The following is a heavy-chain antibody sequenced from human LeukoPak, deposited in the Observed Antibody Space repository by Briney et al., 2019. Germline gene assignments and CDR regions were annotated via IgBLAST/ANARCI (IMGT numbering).Heavy chain of an antibody. J-gene: IGHJ5*02. CDR1: GFTFGTYW. D-gene: IGHD1-20*01. Sequence: GGSLRLSCGASGFTFGTYWMHWVRQAPGKGLVWVSGINSDGGTTTYADSVKGRLTISRDNAKNTLYLQMNNLRAEDTAVYYCARDHLRAYNWNDVRWFDPWGQGTLVTVSS. V-gene: IGHV3-74*01. CDR2: INSDGGTT. CDR3: ARDHLRAYNWNDVRWFDP.